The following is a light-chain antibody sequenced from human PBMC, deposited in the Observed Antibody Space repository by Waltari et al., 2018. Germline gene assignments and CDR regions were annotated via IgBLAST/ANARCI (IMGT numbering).Light chain of an antibody. Sequence: EVVMTQSPATLSVSPGERVSLSCRASQSTKTSLAWYQQTPGQAPRLLIYRASTRNAGVPDRFSGSGSGTEFTLTISSLQSEDSAIYYCQQYNIWPWTFGPGTNVDIK. J-gene: IGKJ1*01. V-gene: IGKV3D-15*01. CDR3: QQYNIWPWT. CDR2: RAS. CDR1: QSTKTS.